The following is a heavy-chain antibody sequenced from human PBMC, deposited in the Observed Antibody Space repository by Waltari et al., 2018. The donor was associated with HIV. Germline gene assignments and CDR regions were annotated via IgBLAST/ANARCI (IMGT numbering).Heavy chain of an antibody. CDR1: GFSVSNHW. CDR3: ARASHYIEFSTFDGDYYFDV. D-gene: IGHD2-15*01. J-gene: IGHJ4*02. CDR2: LNSDGSSR. V-gene: IGHV3-74*01. Sequence: KTGGSLRLSCTASGFSVSNHWLDWVRQGPGKGLVWVARLNSDGSSRNYAGAVKGRFVISRDNARNTVYLQLNSLRVEDTAMYFCARASHYIEFSTFDGDYYFDVWGRGTRVAVSS.